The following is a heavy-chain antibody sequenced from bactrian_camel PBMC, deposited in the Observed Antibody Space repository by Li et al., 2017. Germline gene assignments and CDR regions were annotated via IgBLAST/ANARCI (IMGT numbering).Heavy chain of an antibody. D-gene: IGHD2*01. J-gene: IGHJ4*01. V-gene: IGHV3S26*01. CDR1: GDRHYW. CDR2: FSDYGAT. Sequence: QVQLVESGGGSVQAVGSLRLVCAASGDRHYWVGWFRQAQGKGREGVAEFSDYGATTYADSVKGRFTISQDNAKNTVYLQMNSLKPEDTGMYYCRAEYSGRGNCYIALLDLGGGVNEYWGTQVTVS.